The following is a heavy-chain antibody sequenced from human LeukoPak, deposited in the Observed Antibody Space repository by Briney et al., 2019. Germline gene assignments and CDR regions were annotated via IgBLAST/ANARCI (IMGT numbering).Heavy chain of an antibody. J-gene: IGHJ4*02. Sequence: SVRVSCKASLYTFTSYGVSGVRQAPGQGLEWMGWISAYNGNTNYAQKLQGRVTMTTDTSTSTAYMELRSLRSDDTAVYYCARAPWAPEDYYDSSGTFDYWGQGTLVTVSS. CDR2: ISAYNGNT. V-gene: IGHV1-18*01. D-gene: IGHD3-22*01. CDR3: ARAPWAPEDYYDSSGTFDY. CDR1: LYTFTSYG.